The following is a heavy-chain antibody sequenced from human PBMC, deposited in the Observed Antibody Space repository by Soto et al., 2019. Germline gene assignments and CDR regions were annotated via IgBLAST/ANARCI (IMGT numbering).Heavy chain of an antibody. CDR3: AIPYNPKIDPGRDFFYY. CDR2: IIPVLGIA. J-gene: IGHJ4*02. V-gene: IGHV1-69*02. D-gene: IGHD1-1*01. Sequence: QVHLVQSGAEVKQPGSSVKVSCKASGGTFSTYTITWLRQAPGQGPEWMGRIIPVLGIANYAQKFQGRITITADKSTSTAYMELSSLRSEDTAVFYCAIPYNPKIDPGRDFFYYSGQGTLVTVSS. CDR1: GGTFSTYT.